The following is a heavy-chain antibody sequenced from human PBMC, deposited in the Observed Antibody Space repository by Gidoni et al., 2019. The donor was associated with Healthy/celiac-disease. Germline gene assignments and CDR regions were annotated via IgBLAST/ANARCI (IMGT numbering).Heavy chain of an antibody. CDR3: ARGGGDYGYSQGY. J-gene: IGHJ4*02. V-gene: IGHV4-34*01. CDR2: INHSGST. Sequence: QVQLQQRGAGLLKPSETLSLTCAVYDGSFSGYYWSWIRQPPGKGLEWIGEINHSGSTNYNPSHKSRVTISVDTSKNQFSLKLSSVTAADPAVYYCARGGGDYGYSQGYWGQGTLVTVSS. CDR1: DGSFSGYY. D-gene: IGHD4-17*01.